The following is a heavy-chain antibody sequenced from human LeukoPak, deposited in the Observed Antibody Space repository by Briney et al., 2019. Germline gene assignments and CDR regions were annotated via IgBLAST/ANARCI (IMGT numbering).Heavy chain of an antibody. CDR3: ARVGIDSGSFADFDY. V-gene: IGHV4-38-2*02. CDR1: GYSISSDYY. CDR2: IYHSGST. Sequence: SETLSLTCTVSGYSISSDYYWGWIRPPPGKGLEWIGSIYHSGSTYYNPSLKRRVTISVETSKDQFSLKLSSGTAADTAVYFCARVGIDSGSFADFDYWGQGTLVTVSS. D-gene: IGHD1-26*01. J-gene: IGHJ4*02.